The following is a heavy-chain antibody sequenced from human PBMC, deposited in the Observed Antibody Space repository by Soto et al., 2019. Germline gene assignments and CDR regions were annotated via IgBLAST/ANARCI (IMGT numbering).Heavy chain of an antibody. V-gene: IGHV1-18*01. Sequence: QVRLVQSGAEVKKPGASVKVSCKASGYTFTSYGISWVRQAPGPGLEWMGWISAYNGNTNYAQKLQGRVTMTTDTSTRTAYMELRSLRSDDTAVYCCATAYYYDSSGYYSWGYFQHLGQGTLVTVSS. CDR1: GYTFTSYG. CDR3: ATAYYYDSSGYYSWGYFQH. CDR2: ISAYNGNT. J-gene: IGHJ1*01. D-gene: IGHD3-22*01.